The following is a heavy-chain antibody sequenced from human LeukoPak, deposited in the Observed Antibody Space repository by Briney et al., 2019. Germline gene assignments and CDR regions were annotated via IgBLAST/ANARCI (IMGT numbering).Heavy chain of an antibody. J-gene: IGHJ4*02. D-gene: IGHD4-17*01. CDR2: IYYSGST. V-gene: IGHV4-31*03. CDR3: ARDYGDYDTGIGYFDY. CDR1: GGSISSGGYY. Sequence: KSSETLSLTCTVSGGSISSGGYYWSWIRQHPGKGLEWIGYIYYSGSTYYNPSLKSRVTISVDTSKNQFSLKLSSVTAADTAVYYCARDYGDYDTGIGYFDYWGQGTLVTASS.